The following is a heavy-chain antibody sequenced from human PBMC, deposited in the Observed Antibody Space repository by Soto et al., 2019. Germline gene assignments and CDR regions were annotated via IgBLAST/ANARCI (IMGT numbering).Heavy chain of an antibody. Sequence: QVQLVDSGGGVVQPGGSLTLACRASGFTFINFPMHWVRQAPGKGLEWVAVISYDGSDKYYPDSLRGRFAVSRDNSKDTLYLQMNSLRPDDVAVYYCARGGNLGFDYWGQGTLVTVSS. CDR3: ARGGNLGFDY. J-gene: IGHJ4*02. CDR2: ISYDGSDK. CDR1: GFTFINFP. V-gene: IGHV3-30*09.